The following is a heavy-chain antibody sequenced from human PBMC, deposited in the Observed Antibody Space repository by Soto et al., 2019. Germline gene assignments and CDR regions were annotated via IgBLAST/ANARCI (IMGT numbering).Heavy chain of an antibody. CDR1: GGSISSGGYS. D-gene: IGHD3-10*01. CDR3: ASRGTHDKRYFDY. CDR2: IYHSGST. J-gene: IGHJ4*02. V-gene: IGHV4-30-2*02. Sequence: PSETLSLTCAVSGGSISSGGYSWSWIRQPPGMGLEWIGHIYHSGSTHYNPSLESRVTMSVDRSKNQFSLKLSSVTAADTAVYYCASRGTHDKRYFDYWGQGTLVTVSS.